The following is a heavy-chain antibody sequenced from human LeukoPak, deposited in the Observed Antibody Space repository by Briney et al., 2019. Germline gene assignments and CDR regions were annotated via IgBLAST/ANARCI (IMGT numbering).Heavy chain of an antibody. Sequence: PGGSLRLSCAASGFAFSSYGMHWVRQAPGKGLEWVAVIWYDGSNKYYADSVKGRFTISRDNSKNTLYLQMNSLRAEDTAVYYCARDPENTVIVTDYWGQGTLVTVSS. CDR1: GFAFSSYG. J-gene: IGHJ4*02. V-gene: IGHV3-33*01. CDR3: ARDPENTVIVTDY. CDR2: IWYDGSNK. D-gene: IGHD2/OR15-2a*01.